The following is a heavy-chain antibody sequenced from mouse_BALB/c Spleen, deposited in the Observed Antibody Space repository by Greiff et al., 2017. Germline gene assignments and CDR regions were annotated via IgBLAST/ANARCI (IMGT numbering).Heavy chain of an antibody. Sequence: QVQLQQSGAELVRPGVSVKISCKGSGYTFTDYAMHWVKQSHAKSLEWIGVISTYYGDASYNQKFKGKATMTVDKSSSTAYMELARLTSEDSAIYYCARGGLFGYDEEDYWGQGTTLTVSS. D-gene: IGHD2-14*01. CDR2: ISTYYGDA. V-gene: IGHV1S137*01. J-gene: IGHJ2*01. CDR3: ARGGLFGYDEEDY. CDR1: GYTFTDYA.